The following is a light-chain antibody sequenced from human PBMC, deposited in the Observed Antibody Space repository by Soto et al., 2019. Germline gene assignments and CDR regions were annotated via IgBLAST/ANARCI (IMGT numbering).Light chain of an antibody. V-gene: IGLV2-14*01. CDR1: SSDVGGYNY. CDR3: SSYTSSSTRGEV. J-gene: IGLJ2*01. CDR2: DVS. Sequence: QSALTQPASVSGSPGQSITISCTGTSSDVGGYNYVSWYQQHPGKAPKLMIYDVSNRPSGVSNRFSGSKSGNTASLTISGRQAEDEADYYCSSYTSSSTRGEVFGGGTKLTVL.